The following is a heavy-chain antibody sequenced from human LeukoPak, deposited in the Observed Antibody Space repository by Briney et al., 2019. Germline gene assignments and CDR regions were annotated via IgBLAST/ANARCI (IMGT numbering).Heavy chain of an antibody. Sequence: PGRSLRLSCAASGFTFSSYGIHWVRQAPGKGLEWVAVISNDGSNKYYADSLKGRFTISRDNSKNTLYLQMNSLRAEDTAVYYCAKETGRWELEWGQGTLVTVSS. V-gene: IGHV3-30*18. CDR2: ISNDGSNK. CDR3: AKETGRWELE. D-gene: IGHD1-26*01. CDR1: GFTFSSYG. J-gene: IGHJ4*02.